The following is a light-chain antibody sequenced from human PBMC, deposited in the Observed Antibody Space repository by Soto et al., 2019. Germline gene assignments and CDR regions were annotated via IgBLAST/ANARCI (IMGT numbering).Light chain of an antibody. CDR3: QQYSTYPLT. Sequence: DIQMTQSPSTLSASVGDTVTITCRASQSISSWLAWYQQKPGKAPKLLIYKASNLQSGVPSRFSGSASGAEFTLTISSLQPDDFATYCCQQYSTYPLTFGGGTKVEIK. CDR1: QSISSW. J-gene: IGKJ4*01. CDR2: KAS. V-gene: IGKV1-5*03.